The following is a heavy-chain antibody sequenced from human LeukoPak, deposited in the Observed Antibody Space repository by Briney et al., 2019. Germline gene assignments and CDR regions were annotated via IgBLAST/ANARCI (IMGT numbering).Heavy chain of an antibody. Sequence: ASVKVSCKASGYTFTSYYMHWVRQASGQGLEWMGIINPSGGSTSYAQKFQGRVTMTRDTSTSTVYMELSSLRSEDTAVYYCARVFAYCGGDCYVLDNWGQGTLVAVSS. CDR3: ARVFAYCGGDCYVLDN. J-gene: IGHJ4*02. V-gene: IGHV1-46*01. CDR1: GYTFTSYY. CDR2: INPSGGST. D-gene: IGHD2-21*02.